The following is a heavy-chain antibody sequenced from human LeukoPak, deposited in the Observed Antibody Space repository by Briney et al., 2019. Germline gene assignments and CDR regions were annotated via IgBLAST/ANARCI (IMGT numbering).Heavy chain of an antibody. CDR1: GFSFSSYG. Sequence: GGSLRLSCAASGFSFSSYGMHWVRQAPGKGLEWVAVISYDGSNKYYADSVKGRFTISRDNSKNTLYLQMNSLRAEDTAVYYCADIDAFDIWGQGTMVTVSS. V-gene: IGHV3-30*03. CDR3: ADIDAFDI. J-gene: IGHJ3*02. CDR2: ISYDGSNK.